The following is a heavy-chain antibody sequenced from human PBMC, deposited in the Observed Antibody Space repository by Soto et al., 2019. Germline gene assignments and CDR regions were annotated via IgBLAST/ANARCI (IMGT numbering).Heavy chain of an antibody. CDR1: VWSFSCYY. CDR3: ARGRRLRFLYYYYGMDV. CDR2: INHSGST. V-gene: IGHV4-34*01. D-gene: IGHD3-3*01. J-gene: IGHJ6*02. Sequence: SETLSFTCAVYVWSFSCYYLSWIRPPPVKGLEWIGEINHSGSTNYNPSLKSRVTISVDTSKNQFSLKLSSVTAADTAVYYCARGRRLRFLYYYYGMDVWGQGTTVTVSS.